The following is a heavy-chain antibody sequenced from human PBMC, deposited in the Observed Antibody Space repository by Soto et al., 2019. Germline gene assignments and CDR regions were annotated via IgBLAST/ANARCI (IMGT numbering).Heavy chain of an antibody. D-gene: IGHD2-15*01. J-gene: IGHJ3*02. V-gene: IGHV3-48*01. CDR3: ARDKDWAFDI. Sequence: EAQLVESGGGLVQPGGSLRLSCAASGFTFSSYSMNWVRQAPGKGLEWVLYVSGGGVTTMYADSVKGRFTISRDNAKNSLYLQMNSLRAEDTAVYYCARDKDWAFDIWGQGTMVTVSS. CDR1: GFTFSSYS. CDR2: VSGGGVTT.